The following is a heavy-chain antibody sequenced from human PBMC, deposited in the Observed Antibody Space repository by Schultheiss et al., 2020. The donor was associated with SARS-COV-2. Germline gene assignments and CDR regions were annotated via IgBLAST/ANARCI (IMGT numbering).Heavy chain of an antibody. CDR2: IYYSGST. Sequence: SETLSLTCTVSGGSISSYYWSWIRQPPGKGLEWIGYIYYSGSTNYNPSLKSRVTISVDTSKNQFSLKLSSVTAADTAVYYCARGDTAMVTPYGVANYYGMDVWGQGTTVTVSS. D-gene: IGHD5-18*01. V-gene: IGHV4-59*12. CDR3: ARGDTAMVTPYGVANYYGMDV. J-gene: IGHJ6*02. CDR1: GGSISSYY.